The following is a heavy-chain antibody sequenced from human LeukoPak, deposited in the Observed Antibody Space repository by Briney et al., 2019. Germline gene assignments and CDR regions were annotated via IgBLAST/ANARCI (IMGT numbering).Heavy chain of an antibody. CDR3: ARDLGSDRTTVTYYFDY. D-gene: IGHD4-17*01. CDR2: ISSSSSYI. Sequence: KPGGSLRLSCAASGFTFSSYSMNWVRQAPGKGLEWVSSISSSSSYIYYADSVKGRFTISRDDAKNSLYLQMNSLRAEDTAVYYCARDLGSDRTTVTYYFDYRGQGTLVTVSS. V-gene: IGHV3-21*01. J-gene: IGHJ4*02. CDR1: GFTFSSYS.